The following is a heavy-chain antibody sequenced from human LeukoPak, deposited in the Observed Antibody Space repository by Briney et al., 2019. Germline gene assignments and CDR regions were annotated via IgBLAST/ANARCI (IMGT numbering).Heavy chain of an antibody. CDR3: ARRLYYYDSSGYSIYPSDAFDI. Sequence: GESLKISCKGSGYTFTSYWIGWVRQMLGKGLEWMGIIYPGDSDTRYSPSFQGQVTISADKSISTAYLQWSSLKASDTAMYYCARRLYYYDSSGYSIYPSDAFDIWGQGTMVTVSS. CDR2: IYPGDSDT. V-gene: IGHV5-51*01. CDR1: GYTFTSYW. D-gene: IGHD3-22*01. J-gene: IGHJ3*02.